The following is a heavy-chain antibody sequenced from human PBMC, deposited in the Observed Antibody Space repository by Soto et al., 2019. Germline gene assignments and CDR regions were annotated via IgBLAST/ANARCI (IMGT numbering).Heavy chain of an antibody. CDR2: IYWDDDK. CDR3: AHHCRSLYDYGDRSSLSFDY. J-gene: IGHJ4*02. V-gene: IGHV2-5*02. D-gene: IGHD4-17*01. CDR1: GFSLSTSGVG. Sequence: QITLKESGPTLVKPTQTLTLTCTFSGFSLSTSGVGVGWIRQPPGKALEWLALIYWDDDKRSSPSLKSRHTITKDTSKNQVVFTRTNMDPVDTATYYCAHHCRSLYDYGDRSSLSFDYWGQGTLVTVSS.